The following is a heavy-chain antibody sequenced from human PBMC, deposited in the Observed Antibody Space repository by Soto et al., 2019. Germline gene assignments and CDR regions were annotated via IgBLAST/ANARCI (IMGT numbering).Heavy chain of an antibody. V-gene: IGHV3-53*02. CDR1: GFIVSNNY. D-gene: IGHD3-22*01. CDR3: ARTSYKYDSSGYLASTLAY. CDR2: IYSGGST. J-gene: IGHJ4*02. Sequence: EVQLVETGGGLIQPGGSLRLSCAAYGFIVSNNYMSWVRQAPGKGLEWVSVIYSGGSTNYADSVKGRFTVSRDNSKNIVYLQMNSLRAEDTAVYYCARTSYKYDSSGYLASTLAYWGQGTLVTVSS.